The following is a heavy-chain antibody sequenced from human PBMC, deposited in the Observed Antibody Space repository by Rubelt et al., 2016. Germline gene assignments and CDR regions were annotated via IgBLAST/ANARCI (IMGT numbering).Heavy chain of an antibody. V-gene: IGHV4-39*01. CDR1: GDSISSSTYF. D-gene: IGHD1-1*01. CDR3: ARGHWNYFDY. J-gene: IGHJ4*02. Sequence: QLQLQESGPGLVKPSETLSLTCIVSGDSISSSTYFWGWIRQPPGKGLEWIGSIYYSGSTYYNPSLKSRVTISVDTPKNPVSLRLGSVTAADTAVYYCARGHWNYFDYWGQGTLVTVSS. CDR2: IYYSGST.